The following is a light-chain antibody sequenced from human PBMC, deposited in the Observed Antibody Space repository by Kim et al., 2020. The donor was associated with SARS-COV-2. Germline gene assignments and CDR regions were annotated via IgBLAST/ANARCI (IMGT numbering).Light chain of an antibody. CDR2: YDS. V-gene: IGLV3-21*04. CDR1: NIGSKS. CDR3: QVWDSSSAHPVV. Sequence: SYELTQPPSVSVAPGKTARITCGGNNIGSKSVHWYQQKPGQAPVLVIYYDSDRPSGIPERFSGSNSGNTTTLTISRVEAGDEADYYCQVWDSSSAHPVVFGGGTKVTVL. J-gene: IGLJ2*01.